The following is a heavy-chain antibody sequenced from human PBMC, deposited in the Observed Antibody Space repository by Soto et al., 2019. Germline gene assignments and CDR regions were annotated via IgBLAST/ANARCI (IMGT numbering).Heavy chain of an antibody. J-gene: IGHJ4*02. D-gene: IGHD1-1*01. CDR2: ISPHNGNT. CDR3: ARGRYGDY. V-gene: IGHV1-18*01. CDR1: GYAFTTYG. Sequence: QVHLVQSGAEVKKPGASVKVSCKGSGYAFTTYGITWVRQAPGQGLEWMGWISPHNGNTNYAQKLQGRVTVTRDTATSTAYMELRSLRSDDTAVYYSARGRYGDYWGQGALVTVSS.